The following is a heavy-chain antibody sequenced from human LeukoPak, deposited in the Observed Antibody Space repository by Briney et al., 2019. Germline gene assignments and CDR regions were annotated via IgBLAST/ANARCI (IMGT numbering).Heavy chain of an antibody. CDR2: ICNSGST. CDR1: GDSISGYY. V-gene: IGHV4-59*08. D-gene: IGHD3-10*01. CDR3: ARQSGSYDY. Sequence: PSETLSLTCTVSGDSISGYYWSWIRQPPGKGLEWIGYICNSGSTNYNPSLKSRVTISVDTSKNQFSLKLSSVTAADTAIYYCARQSGSYDYWGQGTLVTVSS. J-gene: IGHJ4*02.